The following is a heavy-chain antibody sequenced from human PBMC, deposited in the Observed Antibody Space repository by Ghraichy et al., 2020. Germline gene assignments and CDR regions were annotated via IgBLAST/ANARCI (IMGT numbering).Heavy chain of an antibody. CDR1: GYSISSGYY. Sequence: SETLSLTCTVSGYSISSGYYWGWIRQPPGKGLEWIGSIYHSGSTYYNPSLRSRVTMSVDTSKNQFSLKLTSMTAADTAVYYCARVAASLGRDYWGQGTLVTVSS. CDR2: IYHSGST. V-gene: IGHV4-38-2*02. D-gene: IGHD2-15*01. J-gene: IGHJ4*02. CDR3: ARVAASLGRDY.